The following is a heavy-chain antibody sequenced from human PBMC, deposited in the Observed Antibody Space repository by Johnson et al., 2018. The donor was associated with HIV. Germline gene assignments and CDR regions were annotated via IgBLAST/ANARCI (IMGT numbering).Heavy chain of an antibody. D-gene: IGHD2-21*02. CDR2: IYSGGST. V-gene: IGHV3-66*02. CDR1: GFTVRSNY. J-gene: IGHJ3*02. Sequence: VQLVESGGGLVQPGGSLRLSCAASGFTVRSNYMSWVRQAPGKGLEWVSVIYSGGSTYYADSVKGRFSISRDNSKNTLYFQMNSLRAEDTAVYYCARQREDCGGDCYDGFDMWGQGTMVTVSS. CDR3: ARQREDCGGDCYDGFDM.